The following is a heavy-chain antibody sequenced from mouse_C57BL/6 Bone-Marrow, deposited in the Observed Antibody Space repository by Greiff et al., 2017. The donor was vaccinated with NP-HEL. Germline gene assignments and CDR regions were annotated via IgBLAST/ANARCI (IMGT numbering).Heavy chain of an antibody. CDR2: ISSGGSYT. CDR1: GFTFSSYG. Sequence: EVQGVESGGDLVKPGGSLKLSCAASGFTFSSYGMSWVRQTPDKRLEWVATISSGGSYTYYPDSVKGRFPISRDNAKNTLYLQMSSLKSEDTAMYYCSRDGDYSYWYFDVWGTGTTVTVSS. V-gene: IGHV5-6*01. CDR3: SRDGDYSYWYFDV. J-gene: IGHJ1*03. D-gene: IGHD2-4*01.